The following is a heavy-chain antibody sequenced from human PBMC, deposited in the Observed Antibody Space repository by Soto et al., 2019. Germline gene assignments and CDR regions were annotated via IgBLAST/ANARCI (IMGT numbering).Heavy chain of an antibody. CDR2: MNPNSGNT. J-gene: IGHJ6*03. D-gene: IGHD4-4*01. CDR1: GYTFTSYD. CDR3: ARGTVTTPRYYHYYMDV. Sequence: ASVKVSCKASGYTFTSYDINWVRQATGQGLEWMGWMNPNSGNTGYAQKFQGRVTMTRNTSISTAYMELSSLRSEDTAVYYCARGTVTTPRYYHYYMDVWGKGTTVTVSS. V-gene: IGHV1-8*01.